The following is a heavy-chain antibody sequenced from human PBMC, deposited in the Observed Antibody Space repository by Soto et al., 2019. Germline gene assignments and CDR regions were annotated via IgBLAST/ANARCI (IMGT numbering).Heavy chain of an antibody. CDR1: GYTFTSYA. CDR3: ARDYSGSYYNLPRPNWFDP. Sequence: ASVKVSCKASGYTFTSYAMHWVRQAPGQRLEWMGWINAGNGNTKYSQKFQGRVTITRDTSASTAYMELSSLRSEDTAVYYCARDYSGSYYNLPRPNWFDPWGQGTLVTVSS. D-gene: IGHD3-10*01. J-gene: IGHJ5*02. V-gene: IGHV1-3*01. CDR2: INAGNGNT.